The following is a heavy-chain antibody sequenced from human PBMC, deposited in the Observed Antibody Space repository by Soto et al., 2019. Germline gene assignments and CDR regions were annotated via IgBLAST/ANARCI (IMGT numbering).Heavy chain of an antibody. Sequence: GGSLRLSCVVSGFTFSNYAMNWVRQAPGKGLEWVSSISSRSSYLYHADSVKGRFTISRDDAKNSLYLQMNSLRAEDTAVYYCARDRKHYYDSSGDSDYWGQGTLVTVSS. CDR1: GFTFSNYA. CDR2: ISSRSSYL. CDR3: ARDRKHYYDSSGDSDY. D-gene: IGHD3-22*01. V-gene: IGHV3-21*01. J-gene: IGHJ4*02.